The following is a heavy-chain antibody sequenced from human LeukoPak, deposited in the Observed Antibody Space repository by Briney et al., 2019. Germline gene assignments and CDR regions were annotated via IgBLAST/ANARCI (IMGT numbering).Heavy chain of an antibody. D-gene: IGHD6-19*01. CDR3: ATKQWLAPPPDS. Sequence: GGSLRLSCAASGFTFSKYWMLWVRQAPGKGLESVSRINTDGTVTTYADSVKGRFTVSRDNADNTMFLQMNSVRDEHTAVYYCATKQWLAPPPDSWGQGTPVTVSS. J-gene: IGHJ4*02. V-gene: IGHV3-74*01. CDR2: INTDGTVT. CDR1: GFTFSKYW.